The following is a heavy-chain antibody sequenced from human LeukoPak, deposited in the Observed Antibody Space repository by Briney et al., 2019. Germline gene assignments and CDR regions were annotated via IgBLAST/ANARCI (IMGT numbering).Heavy chain of an antibody. Sequence: PGGSLRLSCAASGFTFSSDAMSWVRQAPGKGLEWVSAISGSGGSTYYADSVKGRFTISRDNSKNTLYLQMNSLRAEDTAVYYCAKVPVAAAAPYYFDYWGQGTLVTVSS. D-gene: IGHD6-13*01. CDR1: GFTFSSDA. J-gene: IGHJ4*02. V-gene: IGHV3-23*01. CDR2: ISGSGGST. CDR3: AKVPVAAAAPYYFDY.